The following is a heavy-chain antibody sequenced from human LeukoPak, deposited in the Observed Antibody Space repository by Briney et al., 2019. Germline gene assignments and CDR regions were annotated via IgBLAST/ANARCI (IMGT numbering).Heavy chain of an antibody. CDR1: GFIFDDYA. D-gene: IGHD3-10*01. CDR2: ISGDGGRT. CDR3: TKNGGYSDAFDI. V-gene: IGHV3-43*02. J-gene: IGHJ3*02. Sequence: PGGSLRLSCAASGFIFDDYAMHWVRQATGKALECVSLISGDGGRTYYTDSVKGRFTISRDNSKHSLYLQMNSLRTEDTALYYCTKNGGYSDAFDIWGQGTMVTVSS.